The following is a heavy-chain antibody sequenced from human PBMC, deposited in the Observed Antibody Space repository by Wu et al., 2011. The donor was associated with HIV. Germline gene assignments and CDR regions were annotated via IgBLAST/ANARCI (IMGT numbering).Heavy chain of an antibody. CDR3: ARHQLPLTGENYFDS. CDR2: VIPIFGTT. V-gene: IGHV1-69*06. J-gene: IGHJ4*02. Sequence: QVQLVQSGAEVKKPGSSVKVSCKVSGDTFSSYVLTWVRQAPGQGLEWLGRVIPIFGTTNVAQRFRDRVTMTTDTSTRTAYMFLMGLRSDDTAVYYCARHQLPLTGENYFDSWGQGTHLTVSS. CDR1: GDTFSSYV. D-gene: IGHD1-20*01.